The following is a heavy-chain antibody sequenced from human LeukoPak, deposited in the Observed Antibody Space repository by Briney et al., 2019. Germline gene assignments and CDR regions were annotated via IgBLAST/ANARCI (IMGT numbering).Heavy chain of an antibody. D-gene: IGHD3-22*01. CDR2: IYPGDSDT. CDR1: GYSFSSYW. CDR3: ARHPNYYDSSGYLDY. V-gene: IGHV5-51*01. Sequence: GESLKISCKASGYSFSSYWIAWVRQVPGKGLEWMGIIYPGDSDTRYSPSFQGQVTISADKSISTAYLQWSSLKASDTAMYYCARHPNYYDSSGYLDYWGQGTLVTVSS. J-gene: IGHJ4*02.